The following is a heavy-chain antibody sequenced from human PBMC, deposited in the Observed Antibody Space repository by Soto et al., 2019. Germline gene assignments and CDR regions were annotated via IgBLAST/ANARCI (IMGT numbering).Heavy chain of an antibody. CDR1: GFTVSSNY. Sequence: GGSLRLSCAASGFTVSSNYMSWVRQAPGKGLEWVSVIYSGGSTYYADSVKGRFTISRHNSKNTLYLQMNSLRAEDTAVYYCARDAPQPGAYSSGWYGSFDYWGQGTLVTVSS. CDR3: ARDAPQPGAYSSGWYGSFDY. D-gene: IGHD6-19*01. CDR2: IYSGGST. V-gene: IGHV3-53*04. J-gene: IGHJ4*02.